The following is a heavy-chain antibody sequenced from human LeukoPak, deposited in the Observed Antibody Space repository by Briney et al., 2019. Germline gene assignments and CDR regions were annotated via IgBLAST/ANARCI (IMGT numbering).Heavy chain of an antibody. V-gene: IGHV3-74*01. J-gene: IGHJ6*02. Sequence: GGSLRLSCAASGFTFSDYYISWIRQAPGKGLEWVSRINSDGSSTSYADSVKGRFTISRDNAKNTLYLQMNSLRAEDTAVYYCAGDGEAHSYGRYYYYYGMDVWGQGTTVTVSS. CDR3: AGDGEAHSYGRYYYYYGMDV. CDR1: GFTFSDYY. CDR2: INSDGSST. D-gene: IGHD5-18*01.